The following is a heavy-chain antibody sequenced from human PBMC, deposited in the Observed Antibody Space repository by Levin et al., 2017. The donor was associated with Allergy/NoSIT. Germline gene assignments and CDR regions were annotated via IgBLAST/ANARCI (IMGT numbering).Heavy chain of an antibody. V-gene: IGHV4-39*02. CDR1: GASISRGSHY. D-gene: IGHD5-18*01. J-gene: IGHJ4*02. Sequence: KASETLSLTCTVSGASISRGSHYWGWVRQSPGKGLEWIGSIFYSGTTYYNPSLKSRLNISIDTSKNHFSLTLTSVTAADTALYYCARSLVDTTLVSYMGILDSWGQGNLVTVSS. CDR3: ARSLVDTTLVSYMGILDS. CDR2: IFYSGTT.